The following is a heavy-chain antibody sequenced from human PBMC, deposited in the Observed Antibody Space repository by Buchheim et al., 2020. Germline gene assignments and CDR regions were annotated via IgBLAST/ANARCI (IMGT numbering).Heavy chain of an antibody. CDR2: ISHDGSNK. CDR1: GFNFNDFA. V-gene: IGHV3-30*14. D-gene: IGHD5-12*01. Sequence: QVQLVESGGGVVQPGRSLRLSCAASGFNFNDFAIHWVRQAPGKGLDWVAVISHDGSNKYYADSVRGRFTLSRDNSKNTLYIHMNSLRAEDTAVYYCARELPGFTGYDSFYGMDVWGQGTT. J-gene: IGHJ6*02. CDR3: ARELPGFTGYDSFYGMDV.